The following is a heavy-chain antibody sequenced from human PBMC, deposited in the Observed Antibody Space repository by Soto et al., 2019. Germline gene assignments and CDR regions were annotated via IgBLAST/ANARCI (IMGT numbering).Heavy chain of an antibody. CDR1: GYTFTSYA. V-gene: IGHV1-3*01. D-gene: IGHD2-8*01. Sequence: QVQLVQSGAEVKKPGASVKVSCKASGYTFTSYAMHWVRQAPGQRLEWMGWINAGNGNTKYSQKFQGRVTITRDTSASTAYMELSSMRSEDTAVYYCARGLYCTNCVCRHQFDYWGQGTLVTVSS. J-gene: IGHJ4*02. CDR2: INAGNGNT. CDR3: ARGLYCTNCVCRHQFDY.